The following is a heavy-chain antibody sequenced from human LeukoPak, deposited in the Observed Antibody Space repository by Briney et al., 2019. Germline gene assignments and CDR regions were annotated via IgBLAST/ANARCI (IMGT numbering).Heavy chain of an antibody. CDR2: IKNDGTAT. Sequence: GGSLRLPCAASGFTFSSYWLHWVRRAPGKGLVWVSRIKNDGTATDYADSVKGRFTISRDNAKNTLYLQMNSLRAEDTGVYYCLRGSSGNYFDYWGQGTLVTVSS. D-gene: IGHD3-22*01. CDR3: LRGSSGNYFDY. V-gene: IGHV3-74*01. J-gene: IGHJ4*02. CDR1: GFTFSSYW.